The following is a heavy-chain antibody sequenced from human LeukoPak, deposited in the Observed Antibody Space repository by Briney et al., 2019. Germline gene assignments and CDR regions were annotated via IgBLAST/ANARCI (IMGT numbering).Heavy chain of an antibody. CDR2: SRNRAKSYTT. CDR1: GFTFSSHS. Sequence: GGSLRLSCAASGFTFSSHSMDWVRQAPGKGLEWVGRSRNRAKSYTTEYAASVRGRFTISRDDSQNSLYLQMRSLKTEDTAVYHCFRVAYTSDWDFDYWGQGTLVTVSS. D-gene: IGHD6-19*01. V-gene: IGHV3-72*01. J-gene: IGHJ4*02. CDR3: FRVAYTSDWDFDY.